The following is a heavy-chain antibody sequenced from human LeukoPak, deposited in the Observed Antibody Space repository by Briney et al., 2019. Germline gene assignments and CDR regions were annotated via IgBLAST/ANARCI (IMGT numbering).Heavy chain of an antibody. CDR2: ITRTGTYI. CDR1: GFTFSSYS. V-gene: IGHV3-21*04. D-gene: IGHD3-16*01. CDR3: AKGRGFRVWDPWDN. J-gene: IGHJ4*02. Sequence: GSLRLSCAASGFTFSSYSMKWVRQAPGKGLEWVSSITRTGTYIYYADSVKGRFTISRDNSKNTLFLEMNSLRVEDTAVYYCAKGRGFRVWDPWDNWGQGTLVTVSS.